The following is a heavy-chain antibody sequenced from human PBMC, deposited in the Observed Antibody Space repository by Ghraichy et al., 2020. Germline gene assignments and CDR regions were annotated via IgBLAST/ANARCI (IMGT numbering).Heavy chain of an antibody. J-gene: IGHJ4*02. CDR3: ARGLPNPCYSDY. CDR1: GFTFSSYS. Sequence: GGSLRLSCAASGFTFSSYSMNWVRQTPGKGLEWVSYISSSRSSIYYADSVKGRFTISRDNAKNSLYLQMNSLRDEDTAVYYCARGLPNPCYSDYWGQGTLVTVSS. CDR2: ISSSRSSI. V-gene: IGHV3-48*02.